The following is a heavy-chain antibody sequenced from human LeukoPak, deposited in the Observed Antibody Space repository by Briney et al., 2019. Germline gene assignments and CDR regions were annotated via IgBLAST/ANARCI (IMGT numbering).Heavy chain of an antibody. V-gene: IGHV3-30*18. CDR3: AKVAKGNIVVVTALDY. D-gene: IGHD2-21*02. CDR2: ISYDGSNK. CDR1: GFTFSSYA. Sequence: PGRSLRLSCGASGFTFSSYAMHWVRQAPGKGLEWVAIISYDGSNKFYADSVKGRFTISRDNSKNTLYLQMNSLGPEDTAMYYCAKVAKGNIVVVTALDYWGPGTLVTVSS. J-gene: IGHJ4*02.